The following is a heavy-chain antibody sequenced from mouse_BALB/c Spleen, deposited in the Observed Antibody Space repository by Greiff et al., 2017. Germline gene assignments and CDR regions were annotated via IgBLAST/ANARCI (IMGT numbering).Heavy chain of an antibody. CDR3: ATMITTMGFAY. V-gene: IGHV1-80*01. CDR1: GYAFSSYW. CDR2: IYPGDGDT. D-gene: IGHD2-4*01. J-gene: IGHJ3*01. Sequence: QVQLQQSGAELVRPGSSVKISCKASGYAFSSYWMNWVKQRPGQGLEWIGQIYPGDGDTNYNGKFKGKATLTADKSSSTAYMQLSSLTSEDSAVYCCATMITTMGFAYWGQGTLVTVSA.